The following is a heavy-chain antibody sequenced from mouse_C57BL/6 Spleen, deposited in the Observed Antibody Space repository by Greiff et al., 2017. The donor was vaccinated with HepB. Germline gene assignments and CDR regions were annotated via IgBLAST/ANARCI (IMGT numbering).Heavy chain of an antibody. J-gene: IGHJ2*01. CDR2: IDPSDSYT. CDR1: GYTFTSYW. Sequence: QVQLKQPGAELVKPGASVKLSCKASGYTFTSYWMQWVKQRPGQGLEWIGEIDPSDSYTNYNQKFKGKATLTVDTSSSTAYMQLSSLTSEDSAVYYCARAAQDPYYFDYWGQGTTLTVSS. D-gene: IGHD3-2*02. V-gene: IGHV1-50*01. CDR3: ARAAQDPYYFDY.